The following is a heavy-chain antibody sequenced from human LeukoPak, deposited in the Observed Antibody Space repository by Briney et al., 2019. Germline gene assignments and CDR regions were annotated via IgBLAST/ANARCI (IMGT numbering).Heavy chain of an antibody. Sequence: ASVKVSCKASGYTFTSYGISWVRQAPGQGLEWMGWISAYNGNTNYAQKLQGRVTMTTDTSTSTAYMELRSLTSDDTAVYYCSRDKACYSGYAYYFDYWGQGTLVTVSS. CDR1: GYTFTSYG. CDR3: SRDKACYSGYAYYFDY. CDR2: ISAYNGNT. V-gene: IGHV1-18*01. J-gene: IGHJ4*02. D-gene: IGHD5-12*01.